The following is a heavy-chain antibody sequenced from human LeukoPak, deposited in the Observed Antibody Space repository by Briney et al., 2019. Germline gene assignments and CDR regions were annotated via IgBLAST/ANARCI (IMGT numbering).Heavy chain of an antibody. CDR2: ISGSGGST. J-gene: IGHJ6*03. V-gene: IGHV3-23*01. Sequence: GSLRLSCAASGFTFSSYAMSWVRQAPGKGLEWVSAISGSGGSTYYADSVKGRFTISRDNSKNTLYLQMNSLRAEDTAVYYCAKDRLVVVPAAREGYYMDVWGKGTTVTVSS. D-gene: IGHD2-2*01. CDR3: AKDRLVVVPAAREGYYMDV. CDR1: GFTFSSYA.